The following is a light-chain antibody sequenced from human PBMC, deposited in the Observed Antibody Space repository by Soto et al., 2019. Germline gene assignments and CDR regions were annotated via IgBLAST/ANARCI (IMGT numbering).Light chain of an antibody. CDR3: SSYAGGNNVV. J-gene: IGLJ2*01. CDR1: SSDVGAYNY. Sequence: QAVVTQPPSASGSPGQSVTISCTGTSSDVGAYNYVSWYQQHPGKAPKLVIFEVSKRPSGVPDRFSGSKSGNTASLTVSRLQSEDEADYYCSSYAGGNNVVFGGGTQLTVL. V-gene: IGLV2-8*01. CDR2: EVS.